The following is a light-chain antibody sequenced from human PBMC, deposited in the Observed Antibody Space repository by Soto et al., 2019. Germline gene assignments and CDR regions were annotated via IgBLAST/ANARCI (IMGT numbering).Light chain of an antibody. J-gene: IGKJ5*01. CDR2: GAS. CDR3: RQYFMWPWVA. V-gene: IGKV3-15*01. CDR1: QSVSGN. Sequence: EIVMTQSPATLSVSPGERATLSCRASQSVSGNLAWHQQKPGQAPRLLIYGASTRATGIPARFSGSGSGTELILAISMLESEYVLLYYCRQYFMWPWVAFGQGTRRGMK.